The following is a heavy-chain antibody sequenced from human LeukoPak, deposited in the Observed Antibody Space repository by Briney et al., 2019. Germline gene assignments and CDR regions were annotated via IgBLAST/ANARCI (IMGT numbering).Heavy chain of an antibody. V-gene: IGHV3-74*01. D-gene: IGHD3-10*01. J-gene: IGHJ4*02. CDR3: ARELLLWFGELDY. CDR1: GFTFSNSW. Sequence: GGSLRLSCAASGFTFSNSWMHWVRQAPGKGLVWVSRLNTDGSSTSYADSVKGRFTISRDNSKNTLYLQMNSLRAEGTAVYYCARELLLWFGELDYWGQGTLVTVSS. CDR2: LNTDGSST.